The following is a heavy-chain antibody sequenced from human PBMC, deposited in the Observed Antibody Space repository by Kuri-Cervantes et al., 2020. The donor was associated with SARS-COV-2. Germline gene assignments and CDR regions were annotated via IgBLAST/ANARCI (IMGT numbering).Heavy chain of an antibody. CDR3: ARESTYTFDI. CDR2: IFHNGST. J-gene: IGHJ3*02. CDR1: GGALNSYNW. V-gene: IGHV4-4*02. Sequence: SETLSLTCVVSGGALNSYNWWTWVRQPPGKGLQWIGEIFHNGSTKFNPSLSLRGRVTMSLDKSKNQLSLNLTSVTAADTAVYYCARESTYTFDIWGQGTLVTVSS. D-gene: IGHD2-2*02.